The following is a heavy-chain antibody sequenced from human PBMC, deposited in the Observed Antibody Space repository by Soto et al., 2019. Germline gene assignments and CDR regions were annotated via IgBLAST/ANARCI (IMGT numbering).Heavy chain of an antibody. J-gene: IGHJ5*02. V-gene: IGHV4-39*01. CDR3: ATSNWFDP. CDR1: GGSISSSSYY. CDR2: IYYSGST. Sequence: AETLSLTCTVSGGSISSSSYYWVWIRQPPGKGLEWIGIIYYSGSTYYNPSLKRRVTISVDTSKNQFSLELSSVSATDTAVYYCATSNWFDPWGQGTLVTVSS.